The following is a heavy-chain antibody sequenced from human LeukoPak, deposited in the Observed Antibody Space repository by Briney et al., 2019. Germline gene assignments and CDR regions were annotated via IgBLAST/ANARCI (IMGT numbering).Heavy chain of an antibody. CDR2: INHSGST. V-gene: IGHV4-34*01. CDR1: RGSFSGYY. CDR3: ARDSSSWYGVEF. D-gene: IGHD6-13*01. Sequence: HSETLSLTRVVYRGSFSGYYWSWIRPPPGKGLEWMGEINHSGSTNYNPSLKSRVTISVDTSKSQCSLKLSSVTAADTAVYYCARDSSSWYGVEFWGQRTLVT. J-gene: IGHJ4*02.